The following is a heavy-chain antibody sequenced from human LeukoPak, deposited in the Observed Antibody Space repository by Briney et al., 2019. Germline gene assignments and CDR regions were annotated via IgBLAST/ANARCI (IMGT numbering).Heavy chain of an antibody. J-gene: IGHJ4*02. CDR2: INTDGFST. D-gene: IGHD4-17*01. CDR1: GFISSSYC. V-gene: IGHV3-74*01. Sequence: PGGSLRLSCAASGFISSSYCMHWVRQPPGKGLVYIACINTDGFSTNYADSVKGRFTISRDNAKNTLYLQMNSLRAEDTAVYYCARSRTDGDYGRGLDHCGQGTLVTVSS. CDR3: ARSRTDGDYGRGLDH.